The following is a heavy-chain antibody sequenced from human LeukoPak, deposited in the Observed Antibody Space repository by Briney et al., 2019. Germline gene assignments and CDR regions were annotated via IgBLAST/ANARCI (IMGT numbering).Heavy chain of an antibody. V-gene: IGHV3-7*01. J-gene: IGHJ4*02. D-gene: IGHD3-22*01. CDR1: GFTFSSYW. CDR3: AREAQLRYYYYDSSGYEDTGYFDY. CDR2: IKQDGSEK. Sequence: GGSLRLSCAASGFTFSSYWMSWVRQAPGKGLEWVANIKQDGSEKYYVDSVKGRFTTSRDNSKNTLYLQMNSLRAEDTAVYYCAREAQLRYYYYDSSGYEDTGYFDYWGQGTLVTVSS.